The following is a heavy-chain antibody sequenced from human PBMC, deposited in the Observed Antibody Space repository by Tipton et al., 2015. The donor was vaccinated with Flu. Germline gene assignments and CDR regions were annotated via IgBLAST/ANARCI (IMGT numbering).Heavy chain of an antibody. CDR2: LNQDGGER. D-gene: IGHD1-26*01. V-gene: IGHV3-7*01. Sequence: GSLRLSCAVSGFSFSNYWMSWVRQAPGKGLEWVANLNQDGGERYYVDSVKGRFTISRDNAENSLYLQMNSLRVEDTAVYYCASLRGGGSYSGYAFDIWGQGTMVTVSS. CDR3: ASLRGGGSYSGYAFDI. J-gene: IGHJ3*02. CDR1: GFSFSNYW.